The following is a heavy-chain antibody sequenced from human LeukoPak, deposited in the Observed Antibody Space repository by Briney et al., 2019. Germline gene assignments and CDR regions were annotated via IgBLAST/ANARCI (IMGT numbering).Heavy chain of an antibody. V-gene: IGHV4-34*01. J-gene: IGHJ6*02. CDR2: INHSGST. CDR3: ARGRKVVPAAIPGYYYYYYGMDV. Sequence: PSETLSLTCAVYGGSFSGYYWSWIRQPPGKGLEWIGEINHSGSTNYNPSLKSQVTISVDTSKNQFSLKLSSVTAADTAAYYCARGRKVVPAAIPGYYYYYYGMDVWGQGTTVTVSS. D-gene: IGHD2-2*02. CDR1: GGSFSGYY.